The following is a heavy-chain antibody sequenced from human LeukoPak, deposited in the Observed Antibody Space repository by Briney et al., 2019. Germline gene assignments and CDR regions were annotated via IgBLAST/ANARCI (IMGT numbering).Heavy chain of an antibody. CDR1: GYTFTNYD. D-gene: IGHD2-2*01. Sequence: ASVRVSCKTSGYTFTNYDIKWVRQATGQGLEWMGWMNPNSGNTGYAQNVQGRVTMTRNTSISTAYMELSSLRSEDTAVYYCARPHCSSTDCHPPEWFDPWGQGTLVTVSS. CDR2: MNPNSGNT. V-gene: IGHV1-8*01. J-gene: IGHJ5*02. CDR3: ARPHCSSTDCHPPEWFDP.